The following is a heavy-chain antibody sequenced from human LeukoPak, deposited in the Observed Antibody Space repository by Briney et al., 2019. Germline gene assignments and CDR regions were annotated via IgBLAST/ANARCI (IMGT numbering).Heavy chain of an antibody. Sequence: PGGSLRLSCAASGFTFSSYSMNWVRQAPGKGLEWVSSISSSSSYIYYADSVKGRFTISRDNSKNTLYLQMNSLRAEDTAVYYCAKGNDYGDYVVYFDYWGQGTLVTVSS. D-gene: IGHD4-17*01. V-gene: IGHV3-21*04. CDR3: AKGNDYGDYVVYFDY. J-gene: IGHJ4*02. CDR1: GFTFSSYS. CDR2: ISSSSSYI.